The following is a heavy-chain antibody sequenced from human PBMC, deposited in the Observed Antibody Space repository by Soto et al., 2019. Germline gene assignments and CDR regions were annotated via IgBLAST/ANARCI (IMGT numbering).Heavy chain of an antibody. J-gene: IGHJ4*02. CDR2: TKRDASET. Sequence: PGGSLRLSCAGTGFNFSRYWMHWVRQAPGKGLEWVANTKRDASETYYADSVKGRFTISRDNSKNTLYLQMNSLRAEDTAVYYCASSPPLGGLDYWGQGTLVTVSS. CDR1: GFNFSRYW. V-gene: IGHV3-7*03. D-gene: IGHD3-3*01. CDR3: ASSPPLGGLDY.